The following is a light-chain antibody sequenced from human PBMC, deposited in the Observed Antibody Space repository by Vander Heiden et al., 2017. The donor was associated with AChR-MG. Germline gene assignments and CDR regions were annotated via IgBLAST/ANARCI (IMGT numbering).Light chain of an antibody. CDR2: GAS. J-gene: IGKJ3*01. CDR1: QSISSNY. V-gene: IGKV3-20*01. CDR3: QQYGISPPIT. Sequence: EIVLTQSPATLSLSPGERATLTCRASQSISSNYLACYQQKPRQSPRLLIYGASSRATDIPDRFSGTGSGTDFTLTTSRLEPEDFAVYFYQQYGISPPITFGAGTKVDMK.